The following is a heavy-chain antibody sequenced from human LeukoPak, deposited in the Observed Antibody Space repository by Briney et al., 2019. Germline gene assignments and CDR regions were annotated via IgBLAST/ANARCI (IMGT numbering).Heavy chain of an antibody. CDR2: IYYSGST. D-gene: IGHD5-24*01. CDR1: GGSISSYY. V-gene: IGHV4-59*08. Sequence: SETLSLTCTVSGGSISSYYWSWIRQPPGKGLEWIGYIYYSGSTYYNPSLKSRVTISVDTSKNQFSLKLSSVTAADTAVYYCATSPREEMATLWWGQGTLVTVSS. J-gene: IGHJ4*02. CDR3: ATSPREEMATLW.